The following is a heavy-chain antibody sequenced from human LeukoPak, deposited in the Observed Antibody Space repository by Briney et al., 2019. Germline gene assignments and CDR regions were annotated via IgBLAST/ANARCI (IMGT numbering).Heavy chain of an antibody. CDR2: IYTSGST. V-gene: IGHV4-4*07. Sequence: SETLSLTCNVSGESISSHYWSWTRQPAGKGLEWIGRIYTSGSTNYNPSLKSRVTISVDTSKNQFSLKLSSVTAADTAVYYCARASRPNIVGATTLGYWGQGTLVTVSS. J-gene: IGHJ4*02. CDR3: ARASRPNIVGATTLGY. CDR1: GESISSHY. D-gene: IGHD1-26*01.